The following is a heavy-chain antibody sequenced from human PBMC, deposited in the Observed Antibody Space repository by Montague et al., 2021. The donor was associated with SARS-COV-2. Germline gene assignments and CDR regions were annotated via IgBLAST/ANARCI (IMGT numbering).Heavy chain of an antibody. CDR2: TYYSGST. J-gene: IGHJ4*02. V-gene: IGHV4-59*01. D-gene: IGHD5-24*01. CDR3: ARVFPRWLQFDPYFDY. Sequence: SETLSLTCTVSGGSISSYYWSWIRQPPGKGLEWIGYTYYSGSTNXXPSLKSRVTISVDTSKNQFSLKLSSVTAADTAVYYCARVFPRWLQFDPYFDYWGQGTLVTVSS. CDR1: GGSISSYY.